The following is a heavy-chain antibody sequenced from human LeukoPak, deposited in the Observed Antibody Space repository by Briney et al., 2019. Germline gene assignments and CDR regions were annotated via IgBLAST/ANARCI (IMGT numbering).Heavy chain of an antibody. D-gene: IGHD5-12*01. Sequence: SETLSLTCTVSGGSISSYYWSRIRQPPGKGLEWIGYIYYTGNTNHNPSLKSRVTISVDTSKNQFSLKLSSVTAADTAVYYCARGPLGGGYTYFDYWSQGTLVTVSS. CDR1: GGSISSYY. V-gene: IGHV4-59*01. J-gene: IGHJ4*02. CDR3: ARGPLGGGYTYFDY. CDR2: IYYTGNT.